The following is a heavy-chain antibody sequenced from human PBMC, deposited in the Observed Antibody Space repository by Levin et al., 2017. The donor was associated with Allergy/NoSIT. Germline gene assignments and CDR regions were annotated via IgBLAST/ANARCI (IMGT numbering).Heavy chain of an antibody. CDR2: ISWNSGSI. V-gene: IGHV3-9*01. J-gene: IGHJ4*02. CDR3: AKGPLGYGYLMDY. Sequence: GGSLRLSCAASGFTFDDYAMHWVRQAPGKGLEWVSGISWNSGSIGYADSVKGRFTISRDNAKNSLYLQMNSLRAEDTALYYCAKGPLGYGYLMDYWGQGTLVTVSS. CDR1: GFTFDDYA. D-gene: IGHD5-18*01.